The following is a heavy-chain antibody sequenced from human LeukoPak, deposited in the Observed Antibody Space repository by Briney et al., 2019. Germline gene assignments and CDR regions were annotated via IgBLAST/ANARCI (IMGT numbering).Heavy chain of an antibody. CDR1: GYTFTGYY. CDR3: ARDLSEVTMIEPDY. V-gene: IGHV1-2*02. D-gene: IGHD3-22*01. J-gene: IGHJ4*02. CDR2: INPNSGGT. Sequence: ASVKVSCKASGYTFTGYYMHWVRQAPGQGLEWMGWINPNSGGTNYAQKFQGRVTMTRDTSISTAYMELSRLRSDDTAVYYCARDLSEVTMIEPDYWGQGTLATVSS.